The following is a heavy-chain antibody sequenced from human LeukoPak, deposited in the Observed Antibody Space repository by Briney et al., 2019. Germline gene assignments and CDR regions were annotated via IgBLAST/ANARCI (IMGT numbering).Heavy chain of an antibody. CDR2: IYYSGST. CDR3: ARGLAAAGTSYFDY. CDR1: GGSINSYY. D-gene: IGHD6-13*01. Sequence: ETSETLSLTCTASGGSINSYYWSWIRQPPGKGLEWIGYIYYSGSTNYSPSLKGRVTISVDTSKNQFSLKLSSVTAADTAVYYCARGLAAAGTSYFDYWGQGTLVTVSS. J-gene: IGHJ4*02. V-gene: IGHV4-59*01.